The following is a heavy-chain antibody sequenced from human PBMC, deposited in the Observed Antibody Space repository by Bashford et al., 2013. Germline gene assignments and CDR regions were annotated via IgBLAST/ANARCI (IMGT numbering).Heavy chain of an antibody. V-gene: IGHV3-48*03. J-gene: IGHJ4*02. Sequence: VRQAPGKGLEWVSYISSSGSTIYYADSVKGRFTISRDNAKNSLYLQMNSLRAEDTAVYYCARRRYGQFDWGQGTLVTVSS. CDR3: ARRRYGQFD. CDR2: ISSSGSTI. D-gene: IGHD4-17*01.